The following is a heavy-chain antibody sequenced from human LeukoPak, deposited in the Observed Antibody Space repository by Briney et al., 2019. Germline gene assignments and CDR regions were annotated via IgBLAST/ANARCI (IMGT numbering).Heavy chain of an antibody. CDR3: AKAHDSSDAFDI. V-gene: IGHV1-2*02. J-gene: IGHJ3*02. Sequence: ASVKVSCKASGYTFTSYAMHWVRQAPGQRLEWMGWINPNSRGTNYAQKFQGRVTMTRDTSISTAYMELSRLRSDDTAVYYCAKAHDSSDAFDIWGQGTMVTVSS. CDR2: INPNSRGT. D-gene: IGHD5-18*01. CDR1: GYTFTSYA.